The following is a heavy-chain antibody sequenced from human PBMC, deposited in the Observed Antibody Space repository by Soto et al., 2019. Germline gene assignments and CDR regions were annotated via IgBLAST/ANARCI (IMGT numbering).Heavy chain of an antibody. CDR3: AMDVSALEKI. CDR1: GDTFSSSYT. Sequence: QVQLVQSGAEVKKPGSSVKVSCEASGDTFSSSYTVSCVRQAPGQGLEWMGRIIPILDITNYAQKFQGRVTIAADKSTNTVYMGLRSQRSEATALYYCAMDVSALEKIWGQGTLVTVTP. J-gene: IGHJ4*02. CDR2: IIPILDIT. V-gene: IGHV1-69*02. D-gene: IGHD2-2*03.